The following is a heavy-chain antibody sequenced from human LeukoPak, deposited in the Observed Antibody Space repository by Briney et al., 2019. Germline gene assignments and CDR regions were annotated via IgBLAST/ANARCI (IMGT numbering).Heavy chain of an antibody. CDR2: IYHSGST. J-gene: IGHJ4*02. CDR3: ARDCDTSSSSWYRYYFDY. D-gene: IGHD6-13*01. Sequence: PSGTLSLTCAVSGGSISSSNWWSWVRQPPGKGLEWIGEIYHSGSTNYNPSLKSRVTIPVDKSKNQFSLKLSSVTAADTAVYYCARDCDTSSSSWYRYYFDYWGQGTLVTVSS. CDR1: GGSISSSNW. V-gene: IGHV4-4*02.